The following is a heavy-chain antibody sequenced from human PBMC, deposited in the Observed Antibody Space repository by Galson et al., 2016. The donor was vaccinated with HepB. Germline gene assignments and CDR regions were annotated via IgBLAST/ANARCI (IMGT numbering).Heavy chain of an antibody. CDR3: AKGVEGWPPRYYSDS. Sequence: QSGAEVKKPGQSLKISCEASGYIFTNYWIHWVRHLPGKGLEWMGIIYPGDYQTKYSPSFQGQITISADKSINTAYLQWSSLKASDTATYYCAKGVEGWPPRYYSDSWGQGTLVSVSS. J-gene: IGHJ4*02. V-gene: IGHV5-51*01. CDR1: GYIFTNYW. CDR2: IYPGDYQT. D-gene: IGHD5-24*01.